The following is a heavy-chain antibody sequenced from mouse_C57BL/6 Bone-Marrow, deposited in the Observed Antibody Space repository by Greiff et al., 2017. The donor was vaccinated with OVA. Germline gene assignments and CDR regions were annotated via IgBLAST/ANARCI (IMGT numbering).Heavy chain of an antibody. J-gene: IGHJ3*01. Sequence: EVQGVESGGGLVKPGGSLKLSCAASGFTFSDSGMHWVRQAPEKGLEWVAYISSGSSTIYYADTVKGRFTISRDNAKNTLFLQMTSLRSEDTAMYYCARRPRFAYWGQGTLVTVSA. D-gene: IGHD5-1*01. CDR1: GFTFSDSG. CDR3: ARRPRFAY. V-gene: IGHV5-17*01. CDR2: ISSGSSTI.